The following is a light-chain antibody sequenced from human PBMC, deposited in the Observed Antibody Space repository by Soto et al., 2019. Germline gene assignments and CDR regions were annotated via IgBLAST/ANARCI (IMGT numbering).Light chain of an antibody. Sequence: DIQMTQSPSSLSASVGDRVTITFRASQSINSHLNWYQQKPGKPPKLLIHTTSSLQSGVPSRFSGSGAGTDFTLTISSLQPEDFATYYCQQCDSTPQTFGGGTKVDIK. J-gene: IGKJ4*01. CDR3: QQCDSTPQT. CDR2: TTS. CDR1: QSINSH. V-gene: IGKV1-39*01.